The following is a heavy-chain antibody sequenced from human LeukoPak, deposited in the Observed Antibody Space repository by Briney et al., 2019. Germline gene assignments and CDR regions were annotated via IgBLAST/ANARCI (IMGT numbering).Heavy chain of an antibody. Sequence: TGGSLRLSCAASGFIFSSYAMHWVRQAPGKGLEWVALIWFDGSDKSYADSMKGRFTISRDNSKNTLYLQMNSLRAGDTAVYYCARDRGYSSSWSFEQDYYMDVWGKGTTVTVSS. CDR1: GFIFSSYA. D-gene: IGHD6-13*01. J-gene: IGHJ6*03. V-gene: IGHV3-33*08. CDR2: IWFDGSDK. CDR3: ARDRGYSSSWSFEQDYYMDV.